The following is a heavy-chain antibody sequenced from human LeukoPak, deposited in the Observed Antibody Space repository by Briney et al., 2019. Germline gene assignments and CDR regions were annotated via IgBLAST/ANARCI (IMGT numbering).Heavy chain of an antibody. Sequence: GGSLRPSCAASGFTFNNYNMNWVRQAPGKALEWVSSITSSGAYTFYADSVKGRFAISRDNAKDSLYLQMNSLGPEDTAVYYCARDPYSGNYGNYYYYYMDVWGKGTTVTISS. CDR3: ARDPYSGNYGNYYYYYMDV. CDR1: GFTFNNYN. CDR2: ITSSGAYT. V-gene: IGHV3-21*01. J-gene: IGHJ6*03. D-gene: IGHD1-26*01.